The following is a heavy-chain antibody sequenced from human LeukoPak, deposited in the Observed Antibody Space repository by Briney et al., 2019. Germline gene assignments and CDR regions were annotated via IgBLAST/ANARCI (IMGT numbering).Heavy chain of an antibody. CDR2: IQYDGSTT. J-gene: IGHJ3*02. CDR1: GFSFSSYW. CDR3: ARALVAGVTLNALDI. V-gene: IGHV3-74*01. D-gene: IGHD2-15*01. Sequence: PGGSLRLSCAASGFSFSSYWMHWVRQAPGKGLVWVARIQYDGSTTNYADSVKGRLTISRDNAKKTLYVQMNSLRAEDTAVYYCARALVAGVTLNALDIWGQGTMVTVSS.